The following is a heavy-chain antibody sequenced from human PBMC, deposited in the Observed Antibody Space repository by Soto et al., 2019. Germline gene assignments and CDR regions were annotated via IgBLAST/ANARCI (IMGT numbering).Heavy chain of an antibody. Sequence: EVQLVESGGGLVQPGGSLRLSCAASGFTFSSYDMHWVRQATGKGLEWVSAIGTAGDTYYPGSVKGRFTISRENAKNSLYLQMNSLRAGDTAVYYCARGTDFRNLMTPGAFDIWGQGTMVTVSS. CDR3: ARGTDFRNLMTPGAFDI. D-gene: IGHD2-8*01. V-gene: IGHV3-13*01. CDR2: IGTAGDT. J-gene: IGHJ3*02. CDR1: GFTFSSYD.